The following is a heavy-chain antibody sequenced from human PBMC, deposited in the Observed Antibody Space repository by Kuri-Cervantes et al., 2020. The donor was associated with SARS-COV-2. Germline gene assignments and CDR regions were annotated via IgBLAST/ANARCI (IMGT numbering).Heavy chain of an antibody. CDR2: INSDGSST. D-gene: IGHD2-2*01. Sequence: GESLKISCAASGFTFSSYWMHWVRQAPGKGLVWVSRINSDGSSTSYADSVKGRFTISRDNAKNTLYLQMNSLRAEDTAVYYCEGEPHIVPAAIYYYYYCGMDVWGQGTKVTSP. CDR1: GFTFSSYW. J-gene: IGHJ6*02. V-gene: IGHV3-74*01. CDR3: EGEPHIVPAAIYYYYYCGMDV.